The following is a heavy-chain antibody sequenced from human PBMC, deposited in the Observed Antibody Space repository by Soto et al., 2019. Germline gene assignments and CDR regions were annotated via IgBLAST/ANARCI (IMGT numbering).Heavy chain of an antibody. V-gene: IGHV4-31*03. CDR1: GGTISRGGHY. D-gene: IGHD2-8*02. CDR2: IYYSGYT. CDR3: ARVLGYCTGGYCYHDY. Sequence: SETLSLTCTVSGGTISRGGHYWSWIRQHPGKGLEWIGFIYYSGYTYYNPSLKSRVSISVDTSKNQFSLKLSTVTAADTAVYSCARVLGYCTGGYCYHDYWRQGLLIAV. J-gene: IGHJ4*02.